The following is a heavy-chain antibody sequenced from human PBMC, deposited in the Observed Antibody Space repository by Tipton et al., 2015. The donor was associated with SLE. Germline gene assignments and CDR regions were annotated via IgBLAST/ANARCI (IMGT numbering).Heavy chain of an antibody. Sequence: SLRLSCAASGFTFSNHDFHWVRQVTGKGLEWVSAIGRGFDTYYPASVKGRFTISRDNAKNSLYLQMNSLRAEDTAVYYCARDDRGGEGRAFGIWGQGTMVTVSS. CDR2: IGRGFDT. CDR3: ARDDRGGEGRAFGI. V-gene: IGHV3-13*01. CDR1: GFTFSNHD. D-gene: IGHD2-21*01. J-gene: IGHJ3*02.